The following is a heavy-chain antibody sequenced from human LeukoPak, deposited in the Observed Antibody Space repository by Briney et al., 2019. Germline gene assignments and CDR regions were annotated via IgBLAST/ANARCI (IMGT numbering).Heavy chain of an antibody. J-gene: IGHJ4*02. D-gene: IGHD4-11*01. CDR2: ISAYNGNT. Sequence: GASVKVSCKASGYTFTSYGISWVRQAPGQGLEWMGWISAYNGNTNYAQKLQGRVTMTTDTSTSTAYMELRSLRSDDTAVYYCARVMGATTVTTEDDYWGQGSLVTVSS. CDR3: ARVMGATTVTTEDDY. V-gene: IGHV1-18*01. CDR1: GYTFTSYG.